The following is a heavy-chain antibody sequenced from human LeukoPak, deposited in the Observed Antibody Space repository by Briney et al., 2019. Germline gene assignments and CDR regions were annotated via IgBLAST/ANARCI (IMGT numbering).Heavy chain of an antibody. J-gene: IGHJ5*02. CDR2: INWNGGST. V-gene: IGHV3-20*01. CDR1: GFTFDDYG. Sequence: GGSLRLSCAASGFTFDDYGMSWVRQVPGKGLEWVSGINWNGGSTGYADSVKGRFTISRDNAKNSLYLQMNSLRAEDTALYHCARGSGYDPNWFDPWGQGTLVTVSS. D-gene: IGHD5-12*01. CDR3: ARGSGYDPNWFDP.